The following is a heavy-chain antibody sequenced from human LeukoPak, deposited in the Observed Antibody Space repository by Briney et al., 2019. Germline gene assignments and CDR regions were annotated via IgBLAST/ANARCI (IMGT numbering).Heavy chain of an antibody. CDR1: GFTFSSHW. CDR2: ISSSSSTI. D-gene: IGHD3-16*02. Sequence: GGSLRLSCAGSGFTFSSHWIGWVRQAPGKGLEWVSYISSSSSTIYYADSVKGRFTISRDNAKNLLYLQMNSLRAEDTAVYYCAREHYDYVWGSYPLDYWGQGTLVTVSS. CDR3: AREHYDYVWGSYPLDY. V-gene: IGHV3-48*01. J-gene: IGHJ4*02.